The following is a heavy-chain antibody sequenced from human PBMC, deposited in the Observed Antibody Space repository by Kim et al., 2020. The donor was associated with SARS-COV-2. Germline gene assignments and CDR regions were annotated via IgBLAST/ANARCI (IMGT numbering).Heavy chain of an antibody. D-gene: IGHD3-10*01. CDR3: ARESGSGSYYNV. CDR1: GFTFSDYY. Sequence: GGSLRLSCAASGFTFSDYYMSWIRQAPGKGLEWVSYISSSGTITYYADSVKDRFTISRDNAKNSLFLQMNSLRAEDTALYYCARESGSGSYYNVWGQGTLVTVSS. J-gene: IGHJ4*02. CDR2: ISSSGTIT. V-gene: IGHV3-11*01.